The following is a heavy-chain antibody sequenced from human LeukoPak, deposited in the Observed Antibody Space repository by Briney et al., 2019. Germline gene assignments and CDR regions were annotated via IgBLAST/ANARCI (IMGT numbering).Heavy chain of an antibody. Sequence: PGGSLRLSCAASGFTFSTYAMSWVRQAPGKGLEWVSAISGGGGSTYYADSVKGRFTISRDNSKNTLYLQMNSLRAEDTAVYYCVNLDDDSSGYSGYWGQGTLVTVSS. CDR3: VNLDDDSSGYSGY. V-gene: IGHV3-23*01. CDR2: ISGGGGST. CDR1: GFTFSTYA. D-gene: IGHD3-22*01. J-gene: IGHJ4*02.